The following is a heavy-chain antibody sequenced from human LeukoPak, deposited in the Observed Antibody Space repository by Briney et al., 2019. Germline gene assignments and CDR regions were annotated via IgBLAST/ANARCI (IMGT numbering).Heavy chain of an antibody. CDR1: GFTFSSYS. CDR2: ISSSSSTI. CDR3: ARAGYYGSGPDAFDI. J-gene: IGHJ3*02. D-gene: IGHD3-10*01. Sequence: PGGSLRLSCAASGFTFSSYSMNWVRQAPGKGLEWVSYISSSSSTIYYADSVKGRFTISRDNAKNSLYLQMNSLRAEDTAVYYCARAGYYGSGPDAFDIWGQGTVVTVSS. V-gene: IGHV3-48*04.